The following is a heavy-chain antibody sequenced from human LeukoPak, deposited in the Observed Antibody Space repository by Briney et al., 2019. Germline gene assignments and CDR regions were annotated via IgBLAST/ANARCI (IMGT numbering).Heavy chain of an antibody. CDR1: SGSISTYY. V-gene: IGHV4-4*07. CDR2: IYSSGST. D-gene: IGHD3-9*01. CDR3: AREMRGNYDVLTGYYHSYHYGMDV. Sequence: EPSETLSLTCTVSSGSISTYYWSWIRQPAGKGLEWIGRIYSSGSTKYNPSLKSRVSMSLDTSKNQLSLHLSSVTAADTAVYYCAREMRGNYDVLTGYYHSYHYGMDVWGQGTTVIVSS. J-gene: IGHJ6*02.